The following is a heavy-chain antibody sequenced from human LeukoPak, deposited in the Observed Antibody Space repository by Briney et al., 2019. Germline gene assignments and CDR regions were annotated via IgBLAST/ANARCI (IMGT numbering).Heavy chain of an antibody. CDR1: GFTFSSYA. Sequence: SGGSLRLSCAASGFTFSSYAMSWVRQAPGKGLEWVSAISGSGGSTYYADSVKGRFTISRDNSKNTLYLQMNSLRAEDTAVYYCAKMGILEWLPIDYWGQGTLVTVSS. CDR2: ISGSGGST. D-gene: IGHD3-3*01. V-gene: IGHV3-23*01. CDR3: AKMGILEWLPIDY. J-gene: IGHJ4*02.